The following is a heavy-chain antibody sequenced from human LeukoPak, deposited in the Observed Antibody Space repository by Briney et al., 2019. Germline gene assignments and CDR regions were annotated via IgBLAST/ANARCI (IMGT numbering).Heavy chain of an antibody. D-gene: IGHD1-7*01. CDR2: IYTSGST. V-gene: IGHV4-61*02. J-gene: IGHJ4*02. Sequence: SETLSLTCTVSGGSISSGSYYWSWIRQPAGKGLEWIGRIYTSGSTNYNPSLKSRVTISVDTSKNQFSLKLSSVTAADTAVYYCARALEGTTGRFDYWGQGTLVTVSS. CDR1: GGSISSGSYY. CDR3: ARALEGTTGRFDY.